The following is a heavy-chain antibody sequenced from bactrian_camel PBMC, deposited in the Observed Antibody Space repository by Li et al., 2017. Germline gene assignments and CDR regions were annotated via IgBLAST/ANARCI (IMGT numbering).Heavy chain of an antibody. D-gene: IGHD4*01. J-gene: IGHJ4*01. V-gene: IGHV3S40*01. Sequence: DVQLVESGGGLVQPGGSLRLSCAASGFTFSTYDMSWVRQAPGKGLEWVSAINSGGGSTYYADSLKGRFTISQDNARNTVYLQMNSLKPEDTAAYDCAAVRFGGPLSGYDDCPLKYEYNYWGQGTQVTVS. CDR2: INSGGGST. CDR3: AAVRFGGPLSGYDDCPLKYEYNY. CDR1: GFTFSTYD.